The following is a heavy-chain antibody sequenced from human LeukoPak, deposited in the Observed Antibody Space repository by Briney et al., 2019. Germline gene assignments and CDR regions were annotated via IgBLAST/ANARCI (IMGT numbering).Heavy chain of an antibody. Sequence: GGSLRLSCAASGFTFSSYAMSWVRQAPGNRLEWVSAISDSGGSTYYADSVKGWYTISKDSSKNTVYLPMNSLRAEDTAVYYCAKASKETYYYGSSGYYYPYYFDYWGQGTLVTVSS. CDR3: AKASKETYYYGSSGYYYPYYFDY. V-gene: IGHV3-23*01. CDR2: ISDSGGST. CDR1: GFTFSSYA. J-gene: IGHJ4*02. D-gene: IGHD3-22*01.